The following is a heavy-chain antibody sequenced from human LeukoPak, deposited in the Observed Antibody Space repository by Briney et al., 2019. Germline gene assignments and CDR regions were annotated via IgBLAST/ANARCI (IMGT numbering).Heavy chain of an antibody. V-gene: IGHV4-59*01. CDR2: IYYSGST. CDR1: GVSISSYY. J-gene: IGHJ5*02. Sequence: SETLSLTCTVSGVSISSYYWSWVRQPPGKGLEWVGYIYYSGSTKYNPSLKTRVTISVDTSKNQFSLQLGSVTAAATDVDYCAREKSGVYSVNWLDTWGQGTLVTHSS. CDR3: AREKSGVYSVNWLDT. D-gene: IGHD2-15*01.